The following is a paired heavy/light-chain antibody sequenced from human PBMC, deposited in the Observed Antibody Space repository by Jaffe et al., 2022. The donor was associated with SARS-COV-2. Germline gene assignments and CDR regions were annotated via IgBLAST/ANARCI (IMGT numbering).Light chain of an antibody. V-gene: IGKV1-33*01. J-gene: IGKJ5*01. CDR1: QDISNY. CDR2: DAS. Sequence: DIQMTQSPSSLSASVGDRVTITCQASQDISNYLNWYQQKPGKAPKLLIYDASNLETGVPSRFSGSGSGTDFTFTISSLQPEDIATYYCQHYDNRPSITFGQGTRLEIK. CDR3: QHYDNRPSIT.
Heavy chain of an antibody. D-gene: IGHD1-26*01. CDR3: ARDFLLGSSYYSAFDI. V-gene: IGHV3-30*04. Sequence: QVQLVESGGGVVQPGRSLRLSCAASGFTFSSYAMHWVRQAPGKGLEWVAVISYDGTHKFYADSVKGRYTISRDNAKNTLYLQMNNLRPEDTAVFSCARDFLLGSSYYSAFDIWGQGTMVIVSS. CDR1: GFTFSSYA. CDR2: ISYDGTHK. J-gene: IGHJ3*02.